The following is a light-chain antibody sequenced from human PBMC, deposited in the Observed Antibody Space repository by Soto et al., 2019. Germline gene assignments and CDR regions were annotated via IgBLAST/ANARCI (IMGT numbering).Light chain of an antibody. J-gene: IGKJ1*01. CDR1: QSVSSY. CDR2: DAS. V-gene: IGKV3-11*01. CDR3: LQQSGSPWT. Sequence: EIVLTQSPATLSLSPGERATLSCRASQSVSSYLAWYQQKPGQAPRLLIYDASNRAPDIPARLSGRGSGTDFTLTLSSLEPDDLAVYYCLQQSGSPWTFGGGPKVELK.